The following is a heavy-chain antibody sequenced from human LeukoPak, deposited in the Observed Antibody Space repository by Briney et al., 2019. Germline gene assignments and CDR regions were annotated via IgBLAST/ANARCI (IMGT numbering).Heavy chain of an antibody. CDR3: ARDDSDFAY. V-gene: IGHV4-38-2*02. CDR2: VHHSGIT. D-gene: IGHD4-11*01. CDR1: DYSVGSGFY. J-gene: IGHJ4*02. Sequence: QTSETLSLTCTVSDYSVGSGFYWGWIRQPPGKGLEWIGSVHHSGITYYKPSLKSRVSISVDTSLNQFSLKMTSVNTADTAVYFCARDDSDFAYWGPGILVTVSS.